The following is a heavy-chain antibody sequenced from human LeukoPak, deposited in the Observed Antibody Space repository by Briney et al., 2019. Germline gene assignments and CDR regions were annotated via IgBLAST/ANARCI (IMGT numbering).Heavy chain of an antibody. D-gene: IGHD3-3*01. CDR3: AKDSRSYYDFWSGYYTLWYFDY. CDR2: ISWNSGSI. Sequence: GGSLRLSCAASGFTFDDYAMHWVRQAPGKGLEWVSGISWNSGSIGYADSVKGRFTISRDNAKNSLYLQMNSLRAEDTALYYCAKDSRSYYDFWSGYYTLWYFDYWGQGTLVTVSS. J-gene: IGHJ4*02. V-gene: IGHV3-9*01. CDR1: GFTFDDYA.